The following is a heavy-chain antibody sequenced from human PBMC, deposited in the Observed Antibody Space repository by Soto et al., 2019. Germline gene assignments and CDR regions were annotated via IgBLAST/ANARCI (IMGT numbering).Heavy chain of an antibody. D-gene: IGHD3-10*01. Sequence: SVKVSCKASGYTFTNYYMHWVRQAPVQGLEWMGIIYPSGGSTRNAQKFQGRVTMTRDTSTSTVYMELSSLRSEDTAVYYCARDFSGPMDYWGRGTLVTVSS. J-gene: IGHJ4*02. CDR3: ARDFSGPMDY. CDR1: GYTFTNYY. CDR2: IYPSGGST. V-gene: IGHV1-46*01.